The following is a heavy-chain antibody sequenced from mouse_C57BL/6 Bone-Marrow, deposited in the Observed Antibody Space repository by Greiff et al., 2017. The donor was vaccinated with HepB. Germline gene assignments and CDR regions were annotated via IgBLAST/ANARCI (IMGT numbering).Heavy chain of an antibody. CDR2: INPNNGGT. V-gene: IGHV1-26*01. J-gene: IGHJ2*01. D-gene: IGHD3-2*02. Sequence: EVQLQQSGPELVKPGASVKISCKASGYTFTDYYMNGVKQSHGKSLEWIGDINPNNGGTSYNQKFKGKATLTVDKSSSTAYMELRSRTSEDSAVYYCARLTAQDDYWGQGTTLTVSS. CDR3: ARLTAQDDY. CDR1: GYTFTDYY.